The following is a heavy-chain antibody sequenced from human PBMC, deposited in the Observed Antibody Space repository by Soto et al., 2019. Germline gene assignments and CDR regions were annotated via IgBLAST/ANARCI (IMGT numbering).Heavy chain of an antibody. D-gene: IGHD6-25*01. Sequence: GGSLRLSCAASGFTFSSYGMHWVRQAPGMGLEWVATMSHDGNNIYYADSLKGRFTISRDNPKSTLHLQMNSLRTEDTAVYWCVKDGEQRRGFFDYWGQGALVTVPS. CDR2: MSHDGNNI. V-gene: IGHV3-30*18. CDR3: VKDGEQRRGFFDY. CDR1: GFTFSSYG. J-gene: IGHJ4*02.